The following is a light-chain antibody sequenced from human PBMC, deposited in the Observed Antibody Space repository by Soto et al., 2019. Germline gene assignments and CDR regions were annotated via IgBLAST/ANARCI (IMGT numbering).Light chain of an antibody. V-gene: IGKV3-20*01. CDR3: LQVYSFPRT. CDR2: GAS. Sequence: EILLTQSPGTLSLSPGEGATLSCRASQSISSNFLAWYQQKRGQAPRLLIHGASNRATGIPDRFSGSGSGTEFILTISNLQPEDFATYFCLQVYSFPRTFGLGTKV. CDR1: QSISSNF. J-gene: IGKJ1*01.